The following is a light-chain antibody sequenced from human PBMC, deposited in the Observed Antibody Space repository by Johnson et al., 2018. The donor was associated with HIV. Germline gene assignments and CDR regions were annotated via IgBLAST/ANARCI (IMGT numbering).Light chain of an antibody. V-gene: IGLV1-51*02. CDR3: GTWDTRLSVLYV. CDR1: SSNIGKNS. Sequence: QSVLTQPPSVSAAPGQKVTIPCSGSSSNIGKNSVSWYQQLPGTAPKLLIYESNKRPSGIPDRFSGSKFGTSATLGITGLQTGDEADYYCGTWDTRLSVLYVFGSGTKVTVL. CDR2: ESN. J-gene: IGLJ1*01.